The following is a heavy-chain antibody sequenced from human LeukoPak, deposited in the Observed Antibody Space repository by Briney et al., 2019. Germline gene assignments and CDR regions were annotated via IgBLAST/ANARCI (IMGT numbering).Heavy chain of an antibody. CDR3: ARATAVTGTGVFDY. D-gene: IGHD6-19*01. CDR2: INPTGGYT. V-gene: IGHV1-46*01. Sequence: GASVKVSCKASGYTFTNYYIYWVRQAPGQGLEWMGIINPTGGYTSYPQRFQGRVTMTRDTSTSTVYMELSSLRSEDTAVYYCARATAVTGTGVFDYWGQGTLVTVSS. CDR1: GYTFTNYY. J-gene: IGHJ4*02.